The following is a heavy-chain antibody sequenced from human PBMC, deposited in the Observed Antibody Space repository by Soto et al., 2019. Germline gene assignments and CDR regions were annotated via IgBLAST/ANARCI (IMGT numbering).Heavy chain of an antibody. D-gene: IGHD2-2*01. Sequence: QVQLVQSGAEVKKPGASVKVSCKGLGYNFIKYVINWVRQAPGQGLEWMGWISPYSGYTHSAQKFQGRLTLTTDTAATTAYMELRSLRSADTALYYCTREAIVVIPAAQPSHFDSWGQGTLVTVSS. CDR2: ISPYSGYT. CDR3: TREAIVVIPAAQPSHFDS. J-gene: IGHJ4*02. V-gene: IGHV1-18*01. CDR1: GYNFIKYV.